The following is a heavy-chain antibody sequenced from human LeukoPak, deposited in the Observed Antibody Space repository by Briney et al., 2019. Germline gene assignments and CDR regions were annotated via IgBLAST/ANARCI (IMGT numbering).Heavy chain of an antibody. CDR3: ARRRALPKRGRKNYYYMDV. Sequence: ASVKVSCKASGYTFTSYDINWVRQATGQGLEWMGWMNPNSGNTGYAQKFQGRVTMTRNTSISTAYMELSSLRSEDTAVYYCARRRALPKRGRKNYYYMDVWGKGTTVTVSS. V-gene: IGHV1-8*01. D-gene: IGHD1-26*01. J-gene: IGHJ6*03. CDR1: GYTFTSYD. CDR2: MNPNSGNT.